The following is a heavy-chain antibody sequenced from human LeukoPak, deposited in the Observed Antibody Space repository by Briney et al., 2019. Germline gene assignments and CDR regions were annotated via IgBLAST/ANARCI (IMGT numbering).Heavy chain of an antibody. CDR1: GFTFSSYG. CDR2: ISFDGSDK. D-gene: IGHD2-2*01. J-gene: IGHJ4*02. V-gene: IGHV3-30*18. Sequence: PGGSLRLSCEASGFTFSSYGMHWVRRAPGKGLEWVAVISFDGSDKYYADSVSGRFTISRDNSKNTLYVQMNSLRAEDTAVYYCAKDRAAMPTYYFDYWGQGALVTVSS. CDR3: AKDRAAMPTYYFDY.